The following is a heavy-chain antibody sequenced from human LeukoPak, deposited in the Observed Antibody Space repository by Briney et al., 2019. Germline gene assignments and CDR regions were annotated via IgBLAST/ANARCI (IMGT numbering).Heavy chain of an antibody. D-gene: IGHD3-10*01. J-gene: IGHJ6*03. CDR1: GGSFSGYY. V-gene: IGHV4-34*01. Sequence: SETLSLTCAVYGGSFSGYYWSWIRQPPGKGLEWNGEINHSGSTNYNPSLKSRVTISVDTSKNQFSLKLSSVTAADTAVYYCARGAVLWFRPKLYYYYMDVWGKGTTVTVSS. CDR3: ARGAVLWFRPKLYYYYMDV. CDR2: INHSGST.